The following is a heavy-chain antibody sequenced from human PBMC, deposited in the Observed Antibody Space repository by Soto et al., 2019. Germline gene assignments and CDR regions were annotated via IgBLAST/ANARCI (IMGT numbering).Heavy chain of an antibody. V-gene: IGHV1-18*01. CDR2: ISAYNGNT. D-gene: IGHD6-13*01. Sequence: QVQLVQSGAEVKKPGASVKVSCKASGYTFTSYGISWLRQAHGQGLEWMGWISAYNGNTKYAQKFQGRVTMTTDTSTSTAYMEVRSLRSDDTAVYYCARDAAAGLNDYWGQGTLVTVSS. J-gene: IGHJ4*02. CDR3: ARDAAAGLNDY. CDR1: GYTFTSYG.